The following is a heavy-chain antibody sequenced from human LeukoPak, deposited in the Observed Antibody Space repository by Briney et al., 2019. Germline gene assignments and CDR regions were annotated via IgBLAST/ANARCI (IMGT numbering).Heavy chain of an antibody. D-gene: IGHD3/OR15-3a*01. CDR3: AKDSGLVRIYYYYRMDV. J-gene: IGHJ6*02. V-gene: IGHV3-30*18. CDR1: GFTFSSYG. Sequence: AGSLSLSCAASGFTFSSYGMHWVRQAPGKGLEWVAVISYDGSNKYYADSEKGRFTFSRDNSKNTLFLQMNSLRAEDTAVYYCAKDSGLVRIYYYYRMDVWGQGTTVTVS. CDR2: ISYDGSNK.